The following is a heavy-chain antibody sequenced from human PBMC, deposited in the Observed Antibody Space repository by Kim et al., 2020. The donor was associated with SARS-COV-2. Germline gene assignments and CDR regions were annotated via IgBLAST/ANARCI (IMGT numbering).Heavy chain of an antibody. V-gene: IGHV4-31*02. Sequence: LTSRVTISVDTAKNQFSLKLNSVTAADTGVYYCARLSKIVAAAGGWFDPWGQGTLVTVSS. D-gene: IGHD1-26*01. J-gene: IGHJ5*02. CDR3: ARLSKIVAAAGGWFDP.